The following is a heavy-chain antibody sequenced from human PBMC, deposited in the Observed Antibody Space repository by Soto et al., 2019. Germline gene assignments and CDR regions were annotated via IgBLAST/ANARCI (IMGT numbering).Heavy chain of an antibody. CDR2: IYYSGST. D-gene: IGHD5-18*01. V-gene: IGHV4-30-4*01. CDR3: ARGLYSYGPSLFDY. CDR1: GGSISSGDYY. Sequence: PWETLSLTCTVSGGSISSGDYYWSWIRQPPGKGLEWIGYIYYSGSTYYNPSLKSRVTISVDTSKNQFSLKLSSVTAADTAVYYCARGLYSYGPSLFDYWGQGTLVTVSS. J-gene: IGHJ4*02.